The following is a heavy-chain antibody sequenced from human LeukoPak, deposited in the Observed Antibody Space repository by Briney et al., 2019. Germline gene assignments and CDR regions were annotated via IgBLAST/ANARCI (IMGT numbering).Heavy chain of an antibody. V-gene: IGHV3-30-3*01. J-gene: IGHJ4*02. CDR2: ISYDGSNK. CDR3: ARDMYYYDSSGYLDY. Sequence: GGSLRLSCAASGFTFGSYAMHWVRQAPGKGLEWVAVISYDGSNKYYADSVEGRFTISRDNSKNTLYLQMNSLRAEDTAVYYCARDMYYYDSSGYLDYWGQGTLVTVSS. CDR1: GFTFGSYA. D-gene: IGHD3-22*01.